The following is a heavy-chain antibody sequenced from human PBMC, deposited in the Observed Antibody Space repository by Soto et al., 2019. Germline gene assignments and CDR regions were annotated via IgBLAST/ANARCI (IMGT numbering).Heavy chain of an antibody. CDR3: ARDPPRGVVPAAILAYSGYDLHYFDY. CDR2: ISSSGSTI. V-gene: IGHV3-48*03. J-gene: IGHJ4*02. Sequence: PGGSLRLSCAASGFTFSSYEMNWVRQAPGKGLEWVSYISSSGSTIYYADSVKGRFTISRDNAKNSLYLQMNSLRAEDTAVYYCARDPPRGVVPAAILAYSGYDLHYFDYWGQGTLVTVSS. D-gene: IGHD2-2*02. CDR1: GFTFSSYE.